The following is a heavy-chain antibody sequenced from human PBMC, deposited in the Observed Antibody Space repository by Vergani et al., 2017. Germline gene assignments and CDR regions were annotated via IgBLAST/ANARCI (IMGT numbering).Heavy chain of an antibody. Sequence: LEESGGGSVKPGGSLRLSCAASGFKFSAHYMSWIRQAPGKGLEWVSHISPGASTVSSTDSVTGRFTVSRDNDNNSLTLDMTTLRVEDTAVYYCAKNPGISTTRHYYAMDVWGQGTTVTVSS. J-gene: IGHJ6*02. CDR3: AKNPGISTTRHYYAMDV. CDR1: GFKFSAHY. D-gene: IGHD1-1*01. CDR2: ISPGASTV. V-gene: IGHV3-11*04.